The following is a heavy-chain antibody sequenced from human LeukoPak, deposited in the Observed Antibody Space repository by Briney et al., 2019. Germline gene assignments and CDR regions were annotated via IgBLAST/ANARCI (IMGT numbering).Heavy chain of an antibody. CDR2: INTGGTTT. Sequence: GGSLILACAASVFTFSDYYRNWSRQAPGKGLEWISYINTGGTTTYDADAVKGRFTISRDEAKNPLYLQMNSLRVEDTAVYYCARALNDYWGQGTLVTVSS. CDR3: ARALNDY. CDR1: VFTFSDYY. J-gene: IGHJ4*02. V-gene: IGHV3-11*01.